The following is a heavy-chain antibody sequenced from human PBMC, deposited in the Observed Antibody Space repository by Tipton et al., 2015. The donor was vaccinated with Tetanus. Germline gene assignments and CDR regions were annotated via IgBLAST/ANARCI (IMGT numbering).Heavy chain of an antibody. D-gene: IGHD1-26*01. V-gene: IGHV4-31*03. CDR2: IYSSGRT. CDR3: ARDKARGARGWNYFDC. Sequence: TLSLTCTVSDGSISSGGYYWSWIRQHPGKGLEWIGDIYSSGRTYYNPSLKSRVIISVDTSKNQFSLRLNSVTAADTAVYYCARDKARGARGWNYFDCWGQGTLVTVSS. CDR1: DGSISSGGYY. J-gene: IGHJ4*02.